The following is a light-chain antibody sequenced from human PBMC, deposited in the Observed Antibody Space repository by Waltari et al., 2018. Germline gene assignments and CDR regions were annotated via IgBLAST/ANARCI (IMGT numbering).Light chain of an antibody. Sequence: DIQMTQSPSSLSASVGDRVTITCQASQDISNYLNWYQQKPGKAPKLLISDASKLETGVPSRFSGSGSGTDFTFTISSLQPEDIATYYCQQYDNLPLTFGGGTKVEIK. CDR3: QQYDNLPLT. CDR1: QDISNY. V-gene: IGKV1-33*01. CDR2: DAS. J-gene: IGKJ4*01.